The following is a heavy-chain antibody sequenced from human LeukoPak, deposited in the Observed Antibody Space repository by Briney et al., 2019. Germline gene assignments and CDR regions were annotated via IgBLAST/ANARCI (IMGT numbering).Heavy chain of an antibody. CDR3: ARDTYPLRYFDWLLSKALDY. CDR1: GGTFSSYA. CDR2: ITPIFGTA. Sequence: ASVKVSCKASGGTFSSYAISWVRQAPGQGLEWMGGITPIFGTANYAQKLQGRVTMTTDTSTSTAYMELRSLRSDDTAVYYCARDTYPLRYFDWLLSKALDYWGQGTLVTVSS. J-gene: IGHJ4*02. D-gene: IGHD3-9*01. V-gene: IGHV1-69*05.